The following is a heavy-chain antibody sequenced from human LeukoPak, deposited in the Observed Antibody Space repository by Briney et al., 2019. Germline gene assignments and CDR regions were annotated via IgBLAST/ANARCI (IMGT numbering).Heavy chain of an antibody. CDR3: AKDEGDSGYDLGY. Sequence: PGRSLRLSCAASGFTFDDYAMHWVRQAPGKGLEWVSGISRNSGSIGYADSVKGRFTISRDNAKNSLYLQMNSLRAEDTALYFCAKDEGDSGYDLGYWGQGTLVTVSS. V-gene: IGHV3-9*01. D-gene: IGHD5-12*01. CDR2: ISRNSGSI. CDR1: GFTFDDYA. J-gene: IGHJ4*02.